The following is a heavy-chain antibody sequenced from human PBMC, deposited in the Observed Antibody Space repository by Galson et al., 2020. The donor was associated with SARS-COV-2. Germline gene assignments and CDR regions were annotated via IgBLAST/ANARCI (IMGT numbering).Heavy chain of an antibody. Sequence: SETLSLTCSVSNGSINNDYWAWIRRTPGKGLEWIGFFHSDGSNNYNPSLKSRITISVDTSKNQFSLTLNSVTAADTAVYYCARYTTSSVSFDYWGHGTLVTV. D-gene: IGHD6-6*01. CDR1: NGSINNDY. CDR2: FHSDGSN. CDR3: ARYTTSSVSFDY. V-gene: IGHV4-59*08. J-gene: IGHJ4*01.